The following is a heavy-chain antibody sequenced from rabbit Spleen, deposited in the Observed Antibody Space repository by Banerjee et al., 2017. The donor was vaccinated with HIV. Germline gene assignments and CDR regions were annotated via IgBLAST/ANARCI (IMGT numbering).Heavy chain of an antibody. Sequence: LEESGGGLVKPGGTLTLTCTVSGFSFSSNWICWVRQAPGKGLEWIACIDAGSSGFTYHASWAKGRFTISKTSSTTVTLQATSLTAADTATYFCARDSASSFSSYGMDLWGQGTLVTVS. V-gene: IGHV1S45*01. CDR1: GFSFSSNW. CDR3: ARDSASSFSSYGMDL. CDR2: IDAGSSGFT. D-gene: IGHD1-1*01. J-gene: IGHJ6*01.